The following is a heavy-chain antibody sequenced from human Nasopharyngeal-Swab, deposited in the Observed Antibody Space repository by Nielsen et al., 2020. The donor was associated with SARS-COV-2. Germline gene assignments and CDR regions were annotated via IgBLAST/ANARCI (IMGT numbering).Heavy chain of an antibody. CDR1: GGSISSYY. CDR3: ARPWRHCSNGVCQTYYYYVMDV. Sequence: SETLSLTCSVSGGSISSYYWSWVRQPPGKGLEWIGSIYYSGSSNYNPSLKSRVTISVDRSKNQFSLKVTSVTAADKAVYYCARPWRHCSNGVCQTYYYYVMDVWGQGTTVMVSS. CDR2: IYYSGSS. D-gene: IGHD2-8*01. V-gene: IGHV4-59*08. J-gene: IGHJ6*02.